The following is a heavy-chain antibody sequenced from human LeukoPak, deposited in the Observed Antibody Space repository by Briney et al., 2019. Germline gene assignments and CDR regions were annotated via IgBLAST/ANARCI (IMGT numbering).Heavy chain of an antibody. CDR3: ARDSPRSYGGDDAFDI. CDR2: VNHSGST. CDR1: GGSFSGYY. D-gene: IGHD5-18*01. J-gene: IGHJ3*02. V-gene: IGHV4-34*01. Sequence: SETLSLTCAVYGGSFSGYYWSWIRKPPAKGLEWIGEVNHSGSTNYNPSLKSRVTISVHTSKNQFTLKLSSVTAADTAVYYCARDSPRSYGGDDAFDIWGQGAMVTVSS.